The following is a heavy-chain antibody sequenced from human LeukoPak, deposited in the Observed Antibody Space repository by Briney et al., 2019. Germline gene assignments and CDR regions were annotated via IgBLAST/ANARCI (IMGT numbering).Heavy chain of an antibody. J-gene: IGHJ4*02. CDR2: IRNKAYGGTT. Sequence: GGSLRLSCTASGFTFGDYAMSWVRQAPGKGLEWVGFIRNKAYGGTTEYAASVKGRFTMSRDDSKSIAYLQMNSLKTEDTAVYYCTGSFGELTFFDYWGQGTLVTVSS. CDR1: GFTFGDYA. CDR3: TGSFGELTFFDY. D-gene: IGHD3-10*01. V-gene: IGHV3-49*04.